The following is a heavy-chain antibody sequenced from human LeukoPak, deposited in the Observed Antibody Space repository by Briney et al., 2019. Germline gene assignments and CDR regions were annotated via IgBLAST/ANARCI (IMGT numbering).Heavy chain of an antibody. CDR2: IYYSGST. D-gene: IGHD3-10*01. CDR3: ARGYGSGSFGDY. CDR1: GGSISSYY. J-gene: IGHJ4*02. Sequence: SETLSLTCTVSGGSISSYYWSWIRQPPGKGLEWIGYIYYSGSTNYNPSLKSRVTISVDTSKNQFSLKLSSVTAADTAVYYCARGYGSGSFGDYWGQGTLVTVSS. V-gene: IGHV4-59*12.